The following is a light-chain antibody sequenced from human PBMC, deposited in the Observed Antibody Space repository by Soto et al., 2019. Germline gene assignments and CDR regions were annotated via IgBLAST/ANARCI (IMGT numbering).Light chain of an antibody. CDR1: QNLGSS. Sequence: EVVMTQSPATLSASPGERVTLSCRASQNLGSSLAWYQQRPGQAPRPLLYGGSTRATGIPARFSGSGSGTEFTVTISSLQSEDFAVYYCQQYNYWPPYTFGQGTNLEFK. V-gene: IGKV3-15*01. CDR3: QQYNYWPPYT. J-gene: IGKJ2*01. CDR2: GGS.